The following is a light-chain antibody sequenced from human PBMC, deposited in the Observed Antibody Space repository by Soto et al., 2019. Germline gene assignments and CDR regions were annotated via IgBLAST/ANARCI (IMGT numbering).Light chain of an antibody. CDR1: QSVSSSY. Sequence: EIVLTQSPGTLSLSPGERATLSCRASQSVSSSYLAWYQQKPGQAPRLLIYGASSRATGIPDRFSGSGSGTDFTLTISRLEPEDFAVCYCQQYGSSGTFGQGTKVEIK. J-gene: IGKJ1*01. V-gene: IGKV3-20*01. CDR3: QQYGSSGT. CDR2: GAS.